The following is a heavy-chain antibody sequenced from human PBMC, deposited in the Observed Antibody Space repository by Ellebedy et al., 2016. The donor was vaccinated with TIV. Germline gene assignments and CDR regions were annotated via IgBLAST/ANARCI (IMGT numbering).Heavy chain of an antibody. CDR3: ARNSDTANFDY. D-gene: IGHD5-18*01. CDR1: GFTFSSYA. Sequence: GESLKISCAASGFTFSSYAMHWVRQAPGKGLEWVAVISYDGSNKYYADSVKGRFTISRDNSKNTLYLQMNSLRAEDTAVYYCARNSDTANFDYWGQGTLGTVSS. V-gene: IGHV3-30*14. J-gene: IGHJ4*02. CDR2: ISYDGSNK.